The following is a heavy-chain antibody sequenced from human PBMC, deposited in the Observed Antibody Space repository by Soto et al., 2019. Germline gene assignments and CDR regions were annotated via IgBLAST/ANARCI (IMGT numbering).Heavy chain of an antibody. D-gene: IGHD4-17*01. J-gene: IGHJ5*02. V-gene: IGHV3-21*01. CDR3: ARVSHTVTNSLLLNWFDP. CDR1: GFTFRSYS. CDR2: ISSSSSYI. Sequence: GSLRLSCAASGFTFRSYSMNWVRQAPGEGVEWVSSISSSSSYIYYADSVKGRFTISRDNAKNSLYLQMNSLRAEDTAVYYCARVSHTVTNSLLLNWFDPWGQGTLVTVSS.